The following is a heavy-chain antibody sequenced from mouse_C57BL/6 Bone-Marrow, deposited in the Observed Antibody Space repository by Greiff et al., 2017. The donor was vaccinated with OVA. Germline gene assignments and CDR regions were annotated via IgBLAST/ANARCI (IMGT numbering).Heavy chain of an antibody. V-gene: IGHV1-81*01. CDR3: AREGVSTIHY. D-gene: IGHD2-1*01. CDR2: IYPRSGNT. J-gene: IGHJ3*01. CDR1: GYTFTSYG. Sequence: QVQLQQSGAELARPGASVKLSCKASGYTFTSYGISWVKQRTGQGLEWIGEIYPRSGNTYYNEQFKGKATLTADKSSSTAYMELRSLTSEDSAVYFCAREGVSTIHYWGQGTLVTVSA.